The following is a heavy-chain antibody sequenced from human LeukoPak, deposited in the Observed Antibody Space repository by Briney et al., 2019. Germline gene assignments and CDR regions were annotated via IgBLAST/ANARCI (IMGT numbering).Heavy chain of an antibody. J-gene: IGHJ4*02. CDR2: ISRMGFTT. Sequence: GESLRLSCAVSGFTLDNTAMCWVRQAPGKGLEWISGISRMGFTTYYADSVNGRFTISRDTSKNTLYLQMDTLRPEDTALYYCAKEEVPNDYWGQGTLVTVSS. CDR1: GFTLDNTA. CDR3: AKEEVPNDY. V-gene: IGHV3-23*01.